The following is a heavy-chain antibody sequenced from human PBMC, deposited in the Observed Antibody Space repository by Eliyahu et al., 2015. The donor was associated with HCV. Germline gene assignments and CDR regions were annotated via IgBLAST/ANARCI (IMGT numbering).Heavy chain of an antibody. V-gene: IGHV3-23*01. J-gene: IGHJ6*02. Sequence: GGSLRLSCAASGFTFSSYAMSWVRQAPGKGLEWVSAISGSGGSTYYADSVKGRFTISRDNSKNTLYLQMNSLRAEDTAVYYCAKGLAARIYYYGMDVWGQGTTVTVSS. CDR2: ISGSGGST. D-gene: IGHD6-6*01. CDR1: GFTFSSYA. CDR3: AKGLAARIYYYGMDV.